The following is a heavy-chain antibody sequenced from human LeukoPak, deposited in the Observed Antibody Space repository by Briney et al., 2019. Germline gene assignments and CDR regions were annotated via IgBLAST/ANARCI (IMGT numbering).Heavy chain of an antibody. V-gene: IGHV1-46*03. J-gene: IGHJ3*02. CDR3: AREMITFGGVIVNLGAFDI. Sequence: ASVKVSCKASGYTFTSYYMHWVRQAPGQGLEWMGIINPSGGSTSYAQKFQGRVTMTRDTSTSTVYMELSSLRSEETAVYYCAREMITFGGVIVNLGAFDIWGQGTMVTVSS. D-gene: IGHD3-16*02. CDR2: INPSGGST. CDR1: GYTFTSYY.